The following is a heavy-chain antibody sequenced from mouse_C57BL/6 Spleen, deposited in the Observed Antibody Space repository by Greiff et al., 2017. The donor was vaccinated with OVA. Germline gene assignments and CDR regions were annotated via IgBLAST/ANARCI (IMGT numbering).Heavy chain of an antibody. Sequence: VQLQQSGAELVRPGASVKMSCKASGYTFTSYSMHWVKQRPGQGLEWIGYINPSSGYTTYNQTFKDKATLTADKSSSTAYSQLSSLTSEDSAVYYGGRSNYSNAGCAYWGQGTLVTVSA. V-gene: IGHV1-4*01. CDR1: GYTFTSYS. D-gene: IGHD2-5*01. J-gene: IGHJ3*01. CDR3: GRSNYSNAGCAY. CDR2: INPSSGYT.